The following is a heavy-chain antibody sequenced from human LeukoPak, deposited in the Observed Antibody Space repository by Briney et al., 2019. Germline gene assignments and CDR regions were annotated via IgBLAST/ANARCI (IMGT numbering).Heavy chain of an antibody. Sequence: GGSLRLSCAASGFTFSSYAMSWVRQAPGKGLEWVSAISGSGGSTYYADPVKGRFTISRDNSKNTLYLQMNSLRAEDTAVYYCAKGIVVPAAIGSDFDYWGQGTLVTVSS. CDR3: AKGIVVPAAIGSDFDY. V-gene: IGHV3-23*01. CDR1: GFTFSSYA. CDR2: ISGSGGST. J-gene: IGHJ4*02. D-gene: IGHD2-2*01.